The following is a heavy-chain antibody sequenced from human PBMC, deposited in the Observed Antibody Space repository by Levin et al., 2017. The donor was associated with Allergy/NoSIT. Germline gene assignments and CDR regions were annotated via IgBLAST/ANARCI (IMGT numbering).Heavy chain of an antibody. Sequence: PGESLKISCAASGFTFSSYGMHWVRQAPGKGLEWVAVIWYDGSNKYYADSVKGRFTISRDNSKNTLYLQMNSLRAEDTAVYYCAREGGSSGWYWAYYFDYWGQGTLVTVSS. D-gene: IGHD6-19*01. V-gene: IGHV3-33*01. J-gene: IGHJ4*02. CDR2: IWYDGSNK. CDR1: GFTFSSYG. CDR3: AREGGSSGWYWAYYFDY.